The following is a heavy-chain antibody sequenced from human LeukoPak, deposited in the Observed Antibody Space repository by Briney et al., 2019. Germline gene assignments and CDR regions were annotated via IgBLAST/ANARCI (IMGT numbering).Heavy chain of an antibody. CDR3: AHSRLYYYDSGSYSAISDY. D-gene: IGHD3-10*01. V-gene: IGHV2-5*02. CDR1: GFSLSTSGVG. J-gene: IGHJ4*02. CDR2: IYWDDDK. Sequence: KGSGPTLVKPTQTLTLTCTFSGFSLSTSGVGVGWIRQPPGKALEWLALIYWDDDKRYSPSLKSRLTITKDTSKNQVVLTMTNMDPVDTATYYCAHSRLYYYDSGSYSAISDYWGQGTLVTVSS.